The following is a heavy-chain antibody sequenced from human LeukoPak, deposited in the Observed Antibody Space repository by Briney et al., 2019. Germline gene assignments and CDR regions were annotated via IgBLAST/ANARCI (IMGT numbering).Heavy chain of an antibody. CDR3: ARHSRIDGWFDP. CDR2: IYYSGST. CDR1: GGSISSSSYY. J-gene: IGHJ5*02. V-gene: IGHV4-39*01. Sequence: SQTLSLTCTVSGGSISSSSYYWGWIRQPPGKGLEWIGSIYYSGSTYYNPSLKSRVTISVDTSKNQFSLKLSSVTAADTAVYYCARHSRIDGWFDPWGQGTLVTVSS. D-gene: IGHD3-16*02.